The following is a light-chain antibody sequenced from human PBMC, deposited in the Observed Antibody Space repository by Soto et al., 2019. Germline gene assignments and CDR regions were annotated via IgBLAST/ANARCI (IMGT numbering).Light chain of an antibody. CDR1: QSIGSSF. V-gene: IGKV3-20*01. Sequence: EIVLTQSPGTLSLSPGERVTLSCRASQSIGSSFLAWYQQKPGQAPRLLIYGAFSRATGIPDRFSGSGSGTDFTLTISRREPEDFAVYYCQQYGSSPMYTFGQGTKLEIK. CDR3: QQYGSSPMYT. J-gene: IGKJ2*01. CDR2: GAF.